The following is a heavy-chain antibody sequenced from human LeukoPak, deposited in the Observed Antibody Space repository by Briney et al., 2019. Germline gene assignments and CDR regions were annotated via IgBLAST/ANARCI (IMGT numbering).Heavy chain of an antibody. V-gene: IGHV3-23*01. CDR3: AKDRPNYYGSNGHYYKLNGDC. Sequence: GGSLRLSCAASGFTFSSYAMSWVRQAPGKGLEWVSSITSSGAATYYADSVKGRFTISRDNSDITLYLQMNSLRAEDTAVHYCAKDRPNYYGSNGHYYKLNGDCWGQGTLVTVSS. D-gene: IGHD3-22*01. J-gene: IGHJ4*02. CDR2: ITSSGAAT. CDR1: GFTFSSYA.